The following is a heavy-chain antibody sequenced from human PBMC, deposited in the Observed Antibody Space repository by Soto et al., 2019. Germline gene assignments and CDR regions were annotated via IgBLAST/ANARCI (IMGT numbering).Heavy chain of an antibody. Sequence: GGSLRLSCAASGFTFSDYFMSWIRQAPGRGLEWVSYISSSSVYTNFADSVKGRFTISRDNTKNSLYLQMNSLRAEDTAVYYCARSRIVNYYFYGMDVWGQGTTVTVS. CDR2: ISSSSVYT. J-gene: IGHJ6*02. CDR3: ARSRIVNYYFYGMDV. D-gene: IGHD3-22*01. CDR1: GFTFSDYF. V-gene: IGHV3-11*06.